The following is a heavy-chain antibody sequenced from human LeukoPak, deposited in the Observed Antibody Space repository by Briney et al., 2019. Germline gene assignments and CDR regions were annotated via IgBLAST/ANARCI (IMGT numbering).Heavy chain of an antibody. V-gene: IGHV4-34*01. Sequence: SETLSLTCGVYGGSFSNNYWSWTRQPPGKGLEWIGEINHGGSTNYNPSLKRRVTISVDTSKNQFSLRLSSVTAADTAVYYCARGSSRWFREPTTRGGIDPWGQGTLVTVSS. J-gene: IGHJ5*02. CDR1: GGSFSNNY. D-gene: IGHD3-10*01. CDR3: ARGSSRWFREPTTRGGIDP. CDR2: INHGGST.